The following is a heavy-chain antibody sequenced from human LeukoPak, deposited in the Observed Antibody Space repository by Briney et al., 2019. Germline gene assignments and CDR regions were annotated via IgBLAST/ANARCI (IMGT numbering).Heavy chain of an antibody. J-gene: IGHJ4*02. CDR1: GYTFTDSY. CDR3: ARDGRLTIFVRGVITEGSPPKN. Sequence: ASVKVSCKASGYTFTDSYMHWVRQAPGQGLEWMGWINPKTGGTNYAQRFQGRVTMTRDTSIRTAYMELNSLRSDDTAVYYCARDGRLTIFVRGVITEGSPPKNWGQGTLVTVSS. V-gene: IGHV1-2*02. CDR2: INPKTGGT. D-gene: IGHD3-10*01.